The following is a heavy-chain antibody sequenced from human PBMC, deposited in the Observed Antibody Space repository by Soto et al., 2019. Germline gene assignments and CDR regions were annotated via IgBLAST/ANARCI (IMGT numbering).Heavy chain of an antibody. CDR3: ARVDYSYYYGMDV. Sequence: XSVKVSCKASGYSLTSYGIIWVRQAPGQGLEWMGWISAYNGNTNYAQKLQGRVTMTTDTSTSTAYMELRSLRSDDTAVYYCARVDYSYYYGMDVWGQGTTVTVSS. V-gene: IGHV1-18*01. J-gene: IGHJ6*02. CDR1: GYSLTSYG. D-gene: IGHD4-4*01. CDR2: ISAYNGNT.